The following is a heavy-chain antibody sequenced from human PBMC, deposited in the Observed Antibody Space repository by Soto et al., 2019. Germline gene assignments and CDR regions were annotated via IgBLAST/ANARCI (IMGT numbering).Heavy chain of an antibody. V-gene: IGHV4-30-2*01. CDR2: IYHSGST. CDR1: GGSISSGGYS. Sequence: PSETLSLTCAVSGGSISSGGYSWSWIRQPPGKGLEWIGYIYHSGSTYYNPSLKGRFTISRDNAKNSLYLQMNSLRAEDTALYYCARDPADYGDNVGYYYYGMDVWGQGTTVTVSS. J-gene: IGHJ6*02. CDR3: ARDPADYGDNVGYYYYGMDV. D-gene: IGHD4-17*01.